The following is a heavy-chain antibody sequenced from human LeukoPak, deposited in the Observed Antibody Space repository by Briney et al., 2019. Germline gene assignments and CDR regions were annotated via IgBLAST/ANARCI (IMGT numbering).Heavy chain of an antibody. Sequence: SETLSLTCAVYGGSFSGYYWSWIRQPPGKGLEWIGYIYYSGSTNYNPSLKSRVTISVDTSKNQFSLKLSSVTAADTAVYYCARAHMITSYYYYYYMDVWGKGTTVTVSS. D-gene: IGHD3-16*01. CDR1: GGSFSGYY. CDR3: ARAHMITSYYYYYYMDV. CDR2: IYYSGST. V-gene: IGHV4-59*01. J-gene: IGHJ6*03.